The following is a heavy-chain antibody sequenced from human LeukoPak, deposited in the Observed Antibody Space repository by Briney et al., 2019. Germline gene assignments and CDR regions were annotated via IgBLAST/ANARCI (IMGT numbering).Heavy chain of an antibody. J-gene: IGHJ4*02. D-gene: IGHD5-18*01. CDR2: ISSTSTTI. CDR1: GFTFSSYS. CDR3: ARDFRGYGFDY. Sequence: PGGSLRLSCAASGFTFSSYSVNWVRQAPGKGLQWVSYISSTSTTIYYADSVKGRFTISRDNAESSLYLQMNSLGDADTAVYYCARDFRGYGFDYWGQGTLVTVSS. V-gene: IGHV3-48*02.